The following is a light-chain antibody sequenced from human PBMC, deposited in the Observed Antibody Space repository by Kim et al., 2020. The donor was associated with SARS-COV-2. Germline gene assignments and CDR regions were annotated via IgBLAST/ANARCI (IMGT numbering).Light chain of an antibody. Sequence: SPGERAPLSCRASQSVTSRHLAWYQQKPGQAPRLLIYGASSRATDIPDRFSGSGSGTDFTLIISRLEPEDFAVYYCQQYGSSPRTFGGGTKVDIK. V-gene: IGKV3-20*01. CDR3: QQYGSSPRT. CDR1: QSVTSRH. J-gene: IGKJ4*01. CDR2: GAS.